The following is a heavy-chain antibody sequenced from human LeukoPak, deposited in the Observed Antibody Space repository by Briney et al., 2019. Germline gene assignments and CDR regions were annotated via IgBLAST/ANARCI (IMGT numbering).Heavy chain of an antibody. CDR1: GFTFNNYG. Sequence: GGSLRLSCAASGFTFNNYGTTWVRQAPGKGLEWVSVIYSGGSTYYADSVKGRFTISRDNSKNTLYLQMNSLRAEDTAVYYCARDGGFLESSDAFDIWGQGTMVTVSS. V-gene: IGHV3-53*01. CDR2: IYSGGST. CDR3: ARDGGFLESSDAFDI. D-gene: IGHD3-3*01. J-gene: IGHJ3*02.